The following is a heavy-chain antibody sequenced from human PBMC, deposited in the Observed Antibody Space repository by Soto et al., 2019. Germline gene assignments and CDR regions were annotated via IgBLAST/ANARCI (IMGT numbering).Heavy chain of an antibody. CDR2: IWYDGSNK. D-gene: IGHD2-2*01. V-gene: IGHV3-33*01. CDR1: GFTFSSYG. Sequence: GGSLRLSCAASGFTFSSYGMHWVRQAPGKGLEWVAVIWYDGSNKYYADSVKGRFTISRDNSKNTLYLQMNSLRAEDTAVYYCARGIVVVPAAMRYYFDYWGQGTLVTVSS. J-gene: IGHJ4*02. CDR3: ARGIVVVPAAMRYYFDY.